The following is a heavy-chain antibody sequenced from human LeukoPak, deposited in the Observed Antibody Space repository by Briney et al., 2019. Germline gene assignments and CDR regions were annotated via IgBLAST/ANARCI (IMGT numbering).Heavy chain of an antibody. Sequence: ASVKVSCKTSGCTFTSYDLNWVRQATGQGLEWMGWVNPNSGNTGYAQKFQGRVTMTEDTSTDTAYMELSSLRSEDTAVYYCAPRSRDGYNYAFSWGQGTLVTVSS. CDR1: GCTFTSYD. J-gene: IGHJ4*02. CDR2: VNPNSGNT. CDR3: APRSRDGYNYAFS. D-gene: IGHD5-24*01. V-gene: IGHV1-8*01.